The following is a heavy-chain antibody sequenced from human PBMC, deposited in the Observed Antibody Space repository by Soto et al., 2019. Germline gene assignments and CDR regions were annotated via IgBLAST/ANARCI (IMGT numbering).Heavy chain of an antibody. D-gene: IGHD6-13*01. Sequence: QVQLQESGPGLVKPSETLSLTCTVSGGSISSYYWSWIRQPPGKGLEWIGYIYYSGSTNYNPSLTSRVIISGDTSKDHCSLKLSSVTAVDTAVYYCGRHIAAADTYSYYGMDVWGKGTTVTVSS. CDR2: IYYSGST. V-gene: IGHV4-59*01. CDR3: GRHIAAADTYSYYGMDV. CDR1: GGSISSYY. J-gene: IGHJ6*04.